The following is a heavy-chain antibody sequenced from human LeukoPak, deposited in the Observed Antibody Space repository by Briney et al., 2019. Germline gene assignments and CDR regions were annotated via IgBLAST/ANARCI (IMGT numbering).Heavy chain of an antibody. CDR1: GGSISSYY. Sequence: SETLSLTCTVSGGSISSYYWSWIRQPAGKGLEWIGRIYTSGSTNYNPSPKSRVTMSVDTSKNQFSLKLSSVTAADTAVYYCAREASHPLTYYDFWSGYPEGMDVWGQGTTVTVSS. CDR3: AREASHPLTYYDFWSGYPEGMDV. J-gene: IGHJ6*02. V-gene: IGHV4-4*07. D-gene: IGHD3-3*01. CDR2: IYTSGST.